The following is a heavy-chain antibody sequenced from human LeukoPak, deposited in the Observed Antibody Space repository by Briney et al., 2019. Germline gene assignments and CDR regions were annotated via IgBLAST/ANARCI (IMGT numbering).Heavy chain of an antibody. CDR3: ATGYSSGWYDY. J-gene: IGHJ4*02. D-gene: IGHD6-19*01. CDR2: INPNSGGT. Sequence: ASVKVSCKASGYTFTSYGISWVRQAPGQGLEWMGWINPNSGGTNYAQKFQGRVTMTRDTSISTAYMELSRLRSDDTAVYYCATGYSSGWYDYWGQGTLVTVSS. CDR1: GYTFTSYG. V-gene: IGHV1-2*02.